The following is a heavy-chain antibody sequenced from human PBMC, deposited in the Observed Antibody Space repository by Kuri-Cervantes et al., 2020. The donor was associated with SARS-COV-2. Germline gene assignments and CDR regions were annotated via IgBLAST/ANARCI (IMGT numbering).Heavy chain of an antibody. CDR3: ARVGYCSTASCPLGWFGP. CDR1: GFTFSSYA. D-gene: IGHD2-2*01. Sequence: LSLTCAASGFTFSSYAMHWVRQAPGKGLEWVAVIWYDGSNKYYADSVKGRFTISRDNSKNTLYLQMDSLRAEDTAVYYCARVGYCSTASCPLGWFGPWGQGALVTVSS. V-gene: IGHV3-33*08. J-gene: IGHJ5*02. CDR2: IWYDGSNK.